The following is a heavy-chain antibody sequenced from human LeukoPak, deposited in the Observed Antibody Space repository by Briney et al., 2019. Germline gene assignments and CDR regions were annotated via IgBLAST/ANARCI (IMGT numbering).Heavy chain of an antibody. D-gene: IGHD3-10*01. CDR3: ARGPLTMVRGVPGIDY. V-gene: IGHV1-2*02. CDR2: INPNSGGT. CDR1: GYTFTGYY. J-gene: IGHJ4*02. Sequence: GASVKVSCKASGYTFTGYYMHWVRQAPGQGPEWMGWINPNSGGTNYAQKFQGRVTMTRDTSISTAYMELSRLRSDDTAVYYCARGPLTMVRGVPGIDYWGQGTLVTVSS.